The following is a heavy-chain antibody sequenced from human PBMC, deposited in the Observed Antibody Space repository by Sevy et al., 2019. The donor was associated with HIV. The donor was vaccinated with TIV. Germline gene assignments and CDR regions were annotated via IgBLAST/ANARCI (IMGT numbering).Heavy chain of an antibody. V-gene: IGHV3-7*03. CDR1: GFNFGNSW. J-gene: IGHJ4*02. D-gene: IGHD1-26*01. CDR3: VRDKEEGARVPDY. CDR2: IKQDGYET. Sequence: GGSLRLSCTTFGFNFGNSWMAWVRQTPGKGLEFLADIKQDGYETYYVDSVKGRFTISRDNAKNSLHLQMNSLRAEDTAMYFCVRDKEEGARVPDYWGQGTPVTVSS.